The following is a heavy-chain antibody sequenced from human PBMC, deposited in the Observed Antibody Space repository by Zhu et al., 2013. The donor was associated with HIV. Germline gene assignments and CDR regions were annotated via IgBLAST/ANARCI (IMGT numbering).Heavy chain of an antibody. CDR1: GGSFSTHT. CDR2: IIPVFGLP. J-gene: IGHJ4*02. D-gene: IGHD2-2*02. CDR3: ATGKYCPTTNCFTPCDD. Sequence: QVQLVQSGAEVKKPGSSVKVSCKASGGSFSTHTLNWVRQAPGQGLEWMGRIIPVFGLPNYAQRFQGRVSITADTFTNTAFMELNSLSSEDTAVYFCATGKYCPTTNCFTPCDDWGQGTLVTVSS. V-gene: IGHV1-69*02.